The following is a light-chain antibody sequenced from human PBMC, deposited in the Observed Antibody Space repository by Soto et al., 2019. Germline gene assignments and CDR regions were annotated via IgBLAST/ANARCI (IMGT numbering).Light chain of an antibody. Sequence: QSALTQPPSASGSPGQSVTISCTGTSSDVGGYDFVSWYQQYPGKAPKLVIYEVTKRPSGVPDRFSGSRSGNTASLTVSGLQSEDEADYYCSSYAAYNNLVFGGGTQLTVL. CDR1: SSDVGGYDF. CDR3: SSYAAYNNLV. J-gene: IGLJ2*01. V-gene: IGLV2-8*01. CDR2: EVT.